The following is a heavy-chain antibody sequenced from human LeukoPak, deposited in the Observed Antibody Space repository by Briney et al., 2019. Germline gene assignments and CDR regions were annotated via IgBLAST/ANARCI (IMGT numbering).Heavy chain of an antibody. CDR3: TRGAGPDYYYYGMDV. CDR1: GFSLSDSA. D-gene: IGHD3-10*01. Sequence: VGSLRLSCAASGFSLSDSAVDGVRQASGKGLECGGRLRSTANTHATTYTAPVKRKFTIYRDDSKNQAYLQTNRLQNEDTAVYYCTRGAGPDYYYYGMDVWGQGTKVNVSS. V-gene: IGHV3-73*01. J-gene: IGHJ6*02. CDR2: LRSTANTHAT.